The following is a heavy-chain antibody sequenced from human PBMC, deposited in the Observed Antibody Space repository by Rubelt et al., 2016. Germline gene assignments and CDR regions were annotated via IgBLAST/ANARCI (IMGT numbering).Heavy chain of an antibody. CDR3: AKPHWYYDTSGYYRCFDY. CDR2: INGDGTNT. J-gene: IGHJ4*02. CDR1: GFTLRSYW. Sequence: GGLVQPGGSLRLSCAASGFTLRSYWMHWVRQAPGKGLVWVSRINGDGTNTYYADSVKGRFTISRDNVKNTLYLQMNSLRAEDTALYYCAKPHWYYDTSGYYRCFDYWGQGTLVTVSS. D-gene: IGHD3-22*01. V-gene: IGHV3-74*01.